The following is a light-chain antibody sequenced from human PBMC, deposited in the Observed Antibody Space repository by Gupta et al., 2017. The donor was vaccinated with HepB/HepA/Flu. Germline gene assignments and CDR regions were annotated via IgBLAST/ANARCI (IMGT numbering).Light chain of an antibody. Sequence: EIVLSQSPATLSLFPGESATLSCRASQSVRNLLAWYQQKPGKAPRLLSYYVFNRATGIPARFSGSGSGTDFTLTSSSLEPEDFAVYYCQQRSSWPLTFGGGTKVEIK. CDR3: QQRSSWPLT. V-gene: IGKV3-11*01. CDR2: YVF. J-gene: IGKJ4*01. CDR1: QSVRNL.